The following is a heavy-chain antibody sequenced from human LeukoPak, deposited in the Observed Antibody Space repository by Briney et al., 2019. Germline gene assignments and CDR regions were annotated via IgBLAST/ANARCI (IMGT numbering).Heavy chain of an antibody. CDR1: GFPFSSYA. Sequence: GGSLRLSCAASGFPFSSYAMGWVRQAPGKGLEWVAVISYDGSNKDYADSVKGRFTISRDNSKNTLYPQMNSMRAEDTAVYYCAKSSGYYYPPFDYWGQGTLVTVSS. D-gene: IGHD3-22*01. CDR2: ISYDGSNK. CDR3: AKSSGYYYPPFDY. V-gene: IGHV3-30*18. J-gene: IGHJ4*02.